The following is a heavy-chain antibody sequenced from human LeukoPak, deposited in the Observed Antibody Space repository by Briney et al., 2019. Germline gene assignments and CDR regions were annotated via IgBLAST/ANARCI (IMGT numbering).Heavy chain of an antibody. Sequence: GASVKVSCKASGYTFISYYIHWVRQAPGQGLEWMGIINPSGGSTSYAQKFQGRVTMTRDTSTSTVYMELSSLRSEDTAVYYCARVPGTGYYDYWGQGTLVTVSS. CDR3: ARVPGTGYYDY. J-gene: IGHJ4*02. V-gene: IGHV1-46*01. CDR2: INPSGGST. CDR1: GYTFISYY. D-gene: IGHD3/OR15-3a*01.